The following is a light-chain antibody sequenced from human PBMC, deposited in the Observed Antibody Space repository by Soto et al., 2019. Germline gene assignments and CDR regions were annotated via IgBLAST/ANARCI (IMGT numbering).Light chain of an antibody. CDR2: DAS. CDR3: QQGSNWPR. CDR1: QSVSSY. Sequence: EIVLTQSPATLSLSPGERANLSCRASQSVSSYLGWYQQKPGQAPRLFIYDASNRATGIPARFSGSGSGTDSTLTISCLEPEDFAVYYCQQGSNWPRFGPGTKVDIK. J-gene: IGKJ3*01. V-gene: IGKV3-11*01.